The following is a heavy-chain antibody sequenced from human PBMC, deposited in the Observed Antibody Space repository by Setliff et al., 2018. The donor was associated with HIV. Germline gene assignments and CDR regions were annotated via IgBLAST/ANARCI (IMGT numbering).Heavy chain of an antibody. D-gene: IGHD4-17*01. Sequence: KSSETLSLTCVVYGESFSGYYWSWIRQPPGKGLEWIGEINHSGSTNYNPPLKSRVTISLDTSKNQFSLKLSSVTTADTAVYYCARESPHGGDYILTTYYMDVWGKGTTVTVSS. V-gene: IGHV4-34*01. J-gene: IGHJ6*03. CDR2: INHSGST. CDR1: GESFSGYY. CDR3: ARESPHGGDYILTTYYMDV.